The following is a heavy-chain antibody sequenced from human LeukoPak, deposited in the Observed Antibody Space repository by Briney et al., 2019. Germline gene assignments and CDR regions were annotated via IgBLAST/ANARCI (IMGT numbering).Heavy chain of an antibody. CDR2: IKSRADGGTR. Sequence: GGSLRLSCAASGVTFSIAWICWVRQAPGRGLEWVGRIKSRADGGTRDYAAPVKGRFTISRDDSKNTLFVQMNSVKNEDTAVYYCTIWGRYFDAGGPGTLVTVSS. D-gene: IGHD7-27*01. J-gene: IGHJ4*02. CDR1: GVTFSIAW. CDR3: TIWGRYFDA. V-gene: IGHV3-15*01.